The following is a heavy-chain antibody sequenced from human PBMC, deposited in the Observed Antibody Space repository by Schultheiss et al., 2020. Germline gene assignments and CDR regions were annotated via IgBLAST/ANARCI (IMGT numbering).Heavy chain of an antibody. CDR1: GFTFSAYA. D-gene: IGHD3-22*01. CDR3: AKGVNYYDSSGLDY. V-gene: IGHV3-23*01. CDR2: INRSGGST. J-gene: IGHJ4*02. Sequence: GGSLRLSCAASGFTFSAYAMSWVRQAPGKGLEWVSAINRSGGSTYYADSVKGRFTISRDNSKNTLYLQMNSLRAEDTAVYYCAKGVNYYDSSGLDYWGQGTLVTVSS.